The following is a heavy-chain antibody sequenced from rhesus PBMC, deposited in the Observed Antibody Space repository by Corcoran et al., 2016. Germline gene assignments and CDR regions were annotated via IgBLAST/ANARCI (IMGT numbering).Heavy chain of an antibody. D-gene: IGHD7-45*01. V-gene: IGHV1-198*02. CDR2: SIHLVGIT. Sequence: QVQLVQSVAEVKKPGASVKVSCKASGFTFGSYAISWGRQAPGQGLEWMGVSIHLVGITNYAEKFQGRVTITADTYKSTAYMELSSLRSEDTAVYYCARGGELWGFGYWGQGVLVTVSS. CDR1: GFTFGSYA. J-gene: IGHJ4*01. CDR3: ARGGELWGFGY.